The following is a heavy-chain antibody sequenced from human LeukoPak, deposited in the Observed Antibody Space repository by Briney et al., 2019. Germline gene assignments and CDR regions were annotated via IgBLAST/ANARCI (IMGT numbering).Heavy chain of an antibody. CDR2: INHSGST. CDR3: ARDPRSGNIEIDAFDI. Sequence: SGTLSLTCAVSGSSISSSNWWSWVRQPPGKGVEWIGAINHSGSTNYNPSLKSRVNIAVDKSKNQFSLKLSSVTAADTAVYYCARDPRSGNIEIDAFDIWGQGTMVTVSS. J-gene: IGHJ3*02. D-gene: IGHD3-10*01. CDR1: GSSISSSNW. V-gene: IGHV4-4*02.